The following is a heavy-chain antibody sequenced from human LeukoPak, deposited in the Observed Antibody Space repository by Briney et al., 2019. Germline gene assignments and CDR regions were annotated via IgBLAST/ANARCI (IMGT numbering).Heavy chain of an antibody. CDR1: GFTFSSYA. D-gene: IGHD4-17*01. Sequence: GGSLRLCCAASGFTFSSYAMNWVRQARGKGLEWVSSISSGGETTYYADSEKGRFTISRDNYQNTLYLQMNGLRAEDTAVYHCAKKVSVTPTVYYFDSWGLGALVTVSS. J-gene: IGHJ4*02. CDR2: ISSGGETT. V-gene: IGHV3-23*01. CDR3: AKKVSVTPTVYYFDS.